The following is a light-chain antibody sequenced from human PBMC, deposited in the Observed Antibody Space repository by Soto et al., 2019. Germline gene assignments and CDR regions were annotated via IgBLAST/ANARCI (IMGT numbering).Light chain of an antibody. CDR3: QQCNNWPPLT. J-gene: IGKJ4*01. CDR1: QSVSSN. V-gene: IGKV3-15*01. Sequence: ERIMTQSPATLSVSPGESATLSCRASQSVSSNLAWYQQKPGQAPRLLIYGVSTRATGIPARFSGSGSETKFTLTISSLQSEDCAVYYCQQCNNWPPLTFGGGTKV. CDR2: GVS.